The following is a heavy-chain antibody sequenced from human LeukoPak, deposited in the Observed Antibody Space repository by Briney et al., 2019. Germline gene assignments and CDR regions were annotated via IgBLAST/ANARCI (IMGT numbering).Heavy chain of an antibody. D-gene: IGHD3-22*01. J-gene: IGHJ4*02. Sequence: ASVKVSCKASGYTFTGYYMHWVRRAPGQGLEWMGWINPNSGGTNYAQKFQGRVTMTRDTSISTAYMELSRLRSDDTAVYYCARDLNPYSYDSSGLPGYWGQGTLVTVSS. CDR1: GYTFTGYY. V-gene: IGHV1-2*02. CDR2: INPNSGGT. CDR3: ARDLNPYSYDSSGLPGY.